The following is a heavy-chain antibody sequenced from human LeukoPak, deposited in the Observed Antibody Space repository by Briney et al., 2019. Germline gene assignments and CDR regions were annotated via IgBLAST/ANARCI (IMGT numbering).Heavy chain of an antibody. CDR3: ARGGAYSSSSAIDY. Sequence: SETLSLTCTVSGYSISSGYYWGWIRQPPGKGLEWIGSIYHSGSTYYNPSLKSRVTISVDTSKNQFSLKLSSVTAADTAVYYCARGGAYSSSSAIDYWGQGTLVTVSS. CDR1: GYSISSGYY. CDR2: IYHSGST. J-gene: IGHJ4*02. D-gene: IGHD6-6*01. V-gene: IGHV4-38-2*02.